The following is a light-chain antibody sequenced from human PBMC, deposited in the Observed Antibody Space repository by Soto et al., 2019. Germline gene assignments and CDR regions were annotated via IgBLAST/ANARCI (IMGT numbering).Light chain of an antibody. V-gene: IGKV3-20*01. Sequence: EIVLTQSPGTLSLSPGERATLSCRASQSVSGSYLAWYQQKPGQAPRLLIYGASSMATGIPDRFSGSGSGTDFAVTLSSLEPDAFAVYYCQQYGSSPLTFGGGTKVEIK. CDR2: GAS. J-gene: IGKJ4*01. CDR3: QQYGSSPLT. CDR1: QSVSGSY.